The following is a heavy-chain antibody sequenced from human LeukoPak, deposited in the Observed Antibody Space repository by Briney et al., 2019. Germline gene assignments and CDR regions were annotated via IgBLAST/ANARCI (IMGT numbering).Heavy chain of an antibody. CDR2: VYYSGST. CDR3: ARHAPVETPARAFDD. D-gene: IGHD2-2*01. V-gene: IGHV4-59*01. CDR1: GGSLSSYY. Sequence: SETLCLTCTVSGGSLSSYYWSWVPAPPGKGLEWIGYVYYSGSTNYNPSLKSRVTISLATSKNQSYLKLSSVIAADTAVYYCARHAPVETPARAFDDWGHGNLVAVSS. J-gene: IGHJ4*01.